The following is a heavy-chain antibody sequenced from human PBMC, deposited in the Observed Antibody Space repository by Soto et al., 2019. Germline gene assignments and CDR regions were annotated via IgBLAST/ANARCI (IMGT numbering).Heavy chain of an antibody. J-gene: IGHJ6*02. V-gene: IGHV1-8*01. CDR1: GYTFTSYD. Sequence: QVQLVQSGAEVKKPGASVKVSCKASGYTFTSYDINWVRQATGQGLEWMGWMNPNSGNTGYAQKLQGRVTMTRNTSISTAYVELRSLRSAVTAVYYCARAEGFLSGFGMDVWGQGTTVTVSS. CDR3: ARAEGFLSGFGMDV. D-gene: IGHD3-3*01. CDR2: MNPNSGNT.